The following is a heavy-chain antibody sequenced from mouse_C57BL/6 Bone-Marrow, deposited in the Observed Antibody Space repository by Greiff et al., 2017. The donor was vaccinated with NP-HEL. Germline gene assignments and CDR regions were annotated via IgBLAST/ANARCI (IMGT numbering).Heavy chain of an antibody. Sequence: EVQLQQSGAELVRPGASVKLSCTASGFNIKDDYMHWVKQRPEQGLEWIGWIDPENGDTEYASKFQGKATITADTSSNTAYLQLSSLTSEDTAVYYCTTGATVVAPFAYWGQGTTLTVSS. D-gene: IGHD1-1*01. J-gene: IGHJ2*01. CDR1: GFNIKDDY. CDR3: TTGATVVAPFAY. CDR2: IDPENGDT. V-gene: IGHV14-4*01.